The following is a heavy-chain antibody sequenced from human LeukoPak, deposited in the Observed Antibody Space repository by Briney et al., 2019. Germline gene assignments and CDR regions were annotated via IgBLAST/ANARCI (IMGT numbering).Heavy chain of an antibody. V-gene: IGHV4-34*01. Sequence: SETLSLTCSVYGGSITAYYWSWIRQPPGKGLEWIGEINHRRGTKYNPSLESRVTILLDASKNEFSLNLNSVTAADTAVYYCAREDYYFDSWGQGTLVTVSS. CDR2: INHRRGT. J-gene: IGHJ4*02. CDR1: GGSITAYY. CDR3: AREDYYFDS.